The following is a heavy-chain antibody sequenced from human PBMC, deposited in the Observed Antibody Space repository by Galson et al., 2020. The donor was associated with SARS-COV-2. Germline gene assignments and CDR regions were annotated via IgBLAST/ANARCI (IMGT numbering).Heavy chain of an antibody. CDR2: IYSGGST. CDR1: GFTVSSNY. CDR3: ARGRLSSSGWYDVPYWYFDL. V-gene: IGHV3-53*01. J-gene: IGHJ2*01. D-gene: IGHD6-19*01. Sequence: QLGESLKISCAASGFTVSSNYMSWVRQAPGKGLEWVSVIYSGGSTYYADSVKGRFTISRDNSKNTLYLQMNSLRAEDTAVYYCARGRLSSSGWYDVPYWYFDLWGRGNLVTVSS.